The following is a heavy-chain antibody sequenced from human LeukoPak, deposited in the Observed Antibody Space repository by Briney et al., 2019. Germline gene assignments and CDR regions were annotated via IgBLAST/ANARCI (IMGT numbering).Heavy chain of an antibody. D-gene: IGHD3-22*01. Sequence: SETLSLTCTVPGGSISSYYWSWIRQPPGKGLEWIGYIYYSGSTNYNPSLKSRVTISVDTSKNQFSLKLSSVTAADTAVYYCARYYDSSGYYYVGWFDHWGQGTLVTVSS. CDR2: IYYSGST. J-gene: IGHJ5*02. CDR1: GGSISSYY. V-gene: IGHV4-59*01. CDR3: ARYYDSSGYYYVGWFDH.